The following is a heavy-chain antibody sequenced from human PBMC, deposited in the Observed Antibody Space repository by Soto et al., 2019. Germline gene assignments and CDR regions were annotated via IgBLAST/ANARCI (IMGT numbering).Heavy chain of an antibody. J-gene: IGHJ4*02. CDR2: ISGSGGST. CDR1: GFTFSSYA. Sequence: GGSLRLSCAASGFTFSSYAMSWVRQAPGKGLEWVSAISGSGGSTYYADSVKGRFTISRDNSKNTLYLQMNSLRAEDTAVYYCAKDFDYGGGAYPPKIDYWGQGTLVTVSS. D-gene: IGHD4-17*01. V-gene: IGHV3-23*01. CDR3: AKDFDYGGGAYPPKIDY.